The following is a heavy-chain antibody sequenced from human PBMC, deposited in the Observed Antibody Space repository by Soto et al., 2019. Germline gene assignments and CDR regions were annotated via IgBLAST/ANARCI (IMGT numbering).Heavy chain of an antibody. D-gene: IGHD3-10*01. V-gene: IGHV3-30-3*01. CDR2: TSPEETIK. J-gene: IGHJ4*01. CDR1: GFTFSYYE. Sequence: QVQLVESGGGVVQSGGSLRLSCKASGFTFSYYEVHWVRQAPGKGLEWVAVTSPEETIKIYSESVKGRFTVSRDNSKSTLYLQMVSLRPDDTAVYYCAKDMFRGVPDYFDYWGHGTLVTVSS. CDR3: AKDMFRGVPDYFDY.